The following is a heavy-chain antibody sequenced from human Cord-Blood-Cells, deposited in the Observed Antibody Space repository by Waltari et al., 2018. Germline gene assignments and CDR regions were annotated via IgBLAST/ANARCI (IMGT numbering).Heavy chain of an antibody. V-gene: IGHV1-2*02. CDR1: GYTFTGYY. Sequence: QVQLVQSGAEVKKPGASVKVSCKASGYTFTGYYMHWVRQAPGQGLEWMGWNNPNSCGTKYAQKFQGRVTMTRDTPISTAYMALSRLRSDDTAVYYCARDQTEGPGTDYWGQGTLVTVSS. CDR2: NNPNSCGT. J-gene: IGHJ4*02. D-gene: IGHD3-10*01. CDR3: ARDQTEGPGTDY.